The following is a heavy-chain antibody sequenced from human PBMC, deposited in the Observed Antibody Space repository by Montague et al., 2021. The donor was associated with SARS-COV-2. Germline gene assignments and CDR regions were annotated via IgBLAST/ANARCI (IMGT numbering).Heavy chain of an antibody. CDR3: ARVGRQQLVRLSGMDV. CDR2: IYYSGST. V-gene: IGHV4-39*07. CDR1: GGSISSSSYY. D-gene: IGHD6-13*01. J-gene: IGHJ6*02. Sequence: SETLSLTCTVSGGSISSSSYYWGWIRQPPGKGLEWIGSIYYSGSTYYNPSLKSRVTISVDTSKNQFSLKLSCVTAADTAVYYCARVGRQQLVRLSGMDVWGQGTTVTVSS.